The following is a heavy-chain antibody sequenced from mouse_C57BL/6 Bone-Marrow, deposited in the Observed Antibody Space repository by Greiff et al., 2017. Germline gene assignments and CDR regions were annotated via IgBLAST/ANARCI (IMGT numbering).Heavy chain of an antibody. J-gene: IGHJ1*03. CDR2: IYPRGGST. D-gene: IGHD1-1*01. CDR1: GYTFTSYD. Sequence: VHLVESGPELVKPGASVKLSCTASGYTFTSYDINWVKQRPGQGLEWIGWIYPRGGSTKYNEKFKGKATLTVDTSSSTAYMELHSLTSEDSAVYFCARLEFDGSSGDWYFDVWGTGTTVTVSS. CDR3: ARLEFDGSSGDWYFDV. V-gene: IGHV1-85*01.